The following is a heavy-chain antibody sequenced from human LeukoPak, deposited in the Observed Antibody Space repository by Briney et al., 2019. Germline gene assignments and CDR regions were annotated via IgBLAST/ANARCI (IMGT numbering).Heavy chain of an antibody. CDR2: IGTAGDT. Sequence: GGSLRLSCAASGFTFSSYDMHWVRQATGKGLEWVSAIGTAGDTYYPGSVKGRFTISRENAKNSLYLQMNSLRAGDTAVYYCARGTPIAAAGTEFDPWGQGTLVTVSS. CDR1: GFTFSSYD. D-gene: IGHD6-13*01. CDR3: ARGTPIAAAGTEFDP. J-gene: IGHJ5*02. V-gene: IGHV3-13*01.